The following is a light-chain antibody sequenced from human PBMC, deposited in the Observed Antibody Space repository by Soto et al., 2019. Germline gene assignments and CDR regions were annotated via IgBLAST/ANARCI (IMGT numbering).Light chain of an antibody. V-gene: IGKV1-9*01. CDR1: QGLSGW. J-gene: IGKJ5*01. CDR3: QQLNSYPIT. Sequence: DIQLTQSPSTLSASVGDRVTITCRASQGLSGWLAWYQQKPGKAPKLLIYAASTLETGVPSRFSGSGSGTEFTLTISSLQPDDFATYYCQQLNSYPITFGQGTQVEIK. CDR2: AAS.